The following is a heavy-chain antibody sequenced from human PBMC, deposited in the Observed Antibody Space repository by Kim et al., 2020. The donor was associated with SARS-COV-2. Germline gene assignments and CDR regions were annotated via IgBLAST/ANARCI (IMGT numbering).Heavy chain of an antibody. V-gene: IGHV3-21*01. Sequence: GGSLRLSCAASGFTFSSYSMNWVRQAPGKGLEWVSSISSSSSYIYYADSVKGRFTISRDNAKNSLYLQMNSLRAEDTAVYYCARSGSITMVRGVLYYFDYWGQGTLVTVSS. J-gene: IGHJ4*02. D-gene: IGHD3-10*01. CDR2: ISSSSSYI. CDR1: GFTFSSYS. CDR3: ARSGSITMVRGVLYYFDY.